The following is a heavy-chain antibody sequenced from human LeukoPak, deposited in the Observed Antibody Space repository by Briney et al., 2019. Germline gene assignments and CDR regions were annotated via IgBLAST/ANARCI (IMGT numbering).Heavy chain of an antibody. CDR3: ATQVVVVTATPNWYFDL. CDR2: IYYSGST. D-gene: IGHD2-21*02. J-gene: IGHJ2*01. V-gene: IGHV4-30-4*01. Sequence: SQTLSLTCTVSGGSISSGDYYWSWIRQPPGKGLEWIGYIYYSGSTYYNPSLKSRVTISVDTSKNQFSLKLSSVTAADTAVYYCATQVVVVTATPNWYFDLWGRGTLVTVSS. CDR1: GGSISSGDYY.